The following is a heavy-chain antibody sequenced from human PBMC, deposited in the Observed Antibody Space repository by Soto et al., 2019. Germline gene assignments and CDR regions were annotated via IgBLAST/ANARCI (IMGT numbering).Heavy chain of an antibody. V-gene: IGHV1-18*01. CDR1: GYIFTGYF. D-gene: IGHD2-2*01. CDR3: ARVVPGAEAWFGP. Sequence: ASVKVSCKXSGYIFTGYFIQWLRQAPGQPLEWLGWISLYSDGTNYAQKFQGRVSMTTDTSTTTAYMELRSLRSDDTAVYYCARVVPGAEAWFGPWGQGTLVTVSS. J-gene: IGHJ5*02. CDR2: ISLYSDGT.